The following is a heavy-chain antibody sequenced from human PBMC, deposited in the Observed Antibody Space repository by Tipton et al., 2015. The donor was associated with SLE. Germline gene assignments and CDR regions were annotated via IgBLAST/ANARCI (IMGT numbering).Heavy chain of an antibody. CDR3: ARDGCTNGVCSYWYFDL. J-gene: IGHJ2*01. D-gene: IGHD2-8*01. Sequence: TLSLTCTVSGGSISSSSYYWGWIRQPPGKGLEWIGSIYYSGSTYYNPSLKSRVTISVDTSKNQFSLKLSSVTAADTAVYYRARDGCTNGVCSYWYFDLWGRGTLVTVSS. CDR2: IYYSGST. V-gene: IGHV4-39*07. CDR1: GGSISSSSYY.